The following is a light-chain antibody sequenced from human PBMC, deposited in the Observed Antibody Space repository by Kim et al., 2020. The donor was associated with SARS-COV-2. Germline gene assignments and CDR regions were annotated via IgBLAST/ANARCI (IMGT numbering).Light chain of an antibody. CDR2: GST. J-gene: IGLJ1*01. V-gene: IGLV1-40*01. CDR1: SSNIGAGYD. Sequence: QRVTSSCTGSSSNIGAGYDVHWYQQFPGTAPKLLIYGSTNRPSGVPDRFSGSKSGTSASLAITGLQAEDEADYFCQSYDNTLSGYVFATGTKVTVL. CDR3: QSYDNTLSGYV.